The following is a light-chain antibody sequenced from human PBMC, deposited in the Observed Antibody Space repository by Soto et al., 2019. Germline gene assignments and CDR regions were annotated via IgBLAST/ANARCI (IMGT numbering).Light chain of an antibody. J-gene: IGKJ1*01. Sequence: DIQMTQSPSTLSASVGDGVTITCRASQTITTSLAWYQQKPGKAPKLLIYKASSLESGVPSRFSGSGSGTAFTLPISSLQPDDVATYYCQQYDSYSVRTFGQGTKVEI. CDR1: QTITTS. CDR3: QQYDSYSVRT. V-gene: IGKV1-5*03. CDR2: KAS.